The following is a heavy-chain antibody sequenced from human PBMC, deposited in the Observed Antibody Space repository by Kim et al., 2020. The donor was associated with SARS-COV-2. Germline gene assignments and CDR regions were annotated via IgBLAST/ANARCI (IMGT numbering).Heavy chain of an antibody. CDR2: GDTT. D-gene: IGHD6-13*01. J-gene: IGHJ4*02. CDR3: ANPRQPDY. V-gene: IGHV3-23*01. Sequence: GDTTTYADSVKGRFTVSRDNSENALYLQMSSLSAEDTAIYYCANPRQPDYWGQGTLVTVSS.